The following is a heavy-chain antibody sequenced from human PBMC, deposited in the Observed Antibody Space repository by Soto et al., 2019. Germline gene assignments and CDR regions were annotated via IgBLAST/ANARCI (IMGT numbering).Heavy chain of an antibody. CDR2: IRGSGGST. Sequence: EVQLLESGGGLVQPGGSLRLSSAASGFTFSSYGMSWVRQAPGKGLEWGSAIRGSGGSTYYAAYVKGRSTISRDNSKNTLYLQMNSLRAEDTAVYYCAKSLSVGATTPFDCWGQGTLVTVSS. D-gene: IGHD1-26*01. CDR1: GFTFSSYG. V-gene: IGHV3-23*01. CDR3: AKSLSVGATTPFDC. J-gene: IGHJ4*02.